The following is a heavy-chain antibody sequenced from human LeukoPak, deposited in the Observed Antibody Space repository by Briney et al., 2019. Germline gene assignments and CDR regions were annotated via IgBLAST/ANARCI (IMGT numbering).Heavy chain of an antibody. V-gene: IGHV1-18*01. Sequence: ASVKVSCKASGYTFTSYGISWVRQAPGQGLERMGWISAYNGNTNYAQKLQGRVTMTTDTSTSTASMELRSLRSDDTAVYYCARDRREYIAAAGPPDFDYWGQGTLVTVSS. CDR2: ISAYNGNT. CDR3: ARDRREYIAAAGPPDFDY. J-gene: IGHJ4*02. D-gene: IGHD6-13*01. CDR1: GYTFTSYG.